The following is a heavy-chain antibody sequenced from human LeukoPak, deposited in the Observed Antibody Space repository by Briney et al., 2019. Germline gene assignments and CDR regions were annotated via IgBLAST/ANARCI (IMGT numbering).Heavy chain of an antibody. Sequence: GGSPRLSCAASGFTFDDYAMHWVRQAPGKGLEWVSGISWNSGSIGYADSVKGRFTISRDNAKNSLYLQMNSLRAEDTALYYCAKDMYRLRFLEWPSGGHDYWGQGTLVTVSS. CDR1: GFTFDDYA. J-gene: IGHJ4*02. D-gene: IGHD3-3*01. CDR2: ISWNSGSI. V-gene: IGHV3-9*01. CDR3: AKDMYRLRFLEWPSGGHDY.